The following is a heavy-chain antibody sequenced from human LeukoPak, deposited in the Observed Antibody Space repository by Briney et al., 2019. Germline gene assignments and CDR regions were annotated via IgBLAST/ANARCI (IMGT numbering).Heavy chain of an antibody. CDR1: GFTFSSYA. J-gene: IGHJ4*02. Sequence: PGGSLRLSCAASGFTFSSYAMHWVRQAPGKGLEWVAVISYDGSNKYYADSVKGRFTISRDNSKNTLYLQMNSLRAEDTAVYYCARPIMITFGGVIVSGDYWGQGTLVTVSS. CDR3: ARPIMITFGGVIVSGDY. V-gene: IGHV3-30-3*01. CDR2: ISYDGSNK. D-gene: IGHD3-16*02.